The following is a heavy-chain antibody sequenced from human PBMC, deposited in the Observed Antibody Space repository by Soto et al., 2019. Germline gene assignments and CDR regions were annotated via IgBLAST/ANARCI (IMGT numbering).Heavy chain of an antibody. J-gene: IGHJ6*03. V-gene: IGHV3-9*01. CDR1: GFTFDDYA. Sequence: EVQLVESGGGLVQPGRSLRLSCAASGFTFDDYAMRWVRQAPGKGLEWVSGISWNSGSIGYADSVKDRFTISRDKAKNYLYLQMNSLRAEHRALYYCAADTVTTSDYYLDVWGKGTTVTVSS. CDR3: AADTVTTSDYYLDV. CDR2: ISWNSGSI. D-gene: IGHD4-4*01.